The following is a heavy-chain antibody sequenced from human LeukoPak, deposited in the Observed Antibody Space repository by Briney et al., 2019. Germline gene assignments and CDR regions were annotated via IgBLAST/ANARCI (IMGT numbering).Heavy chain of an antibody. CDR2: FYYSGST. CDR1: GGSISSSSYY. J-gene: IGHJ3*02. D-gene: IGHD3-16*01. V-gene: IGHV4-39*01. CDR3: ASTHGGAFDI. Sequence: SETLSLTCTVVSGGSISSSSYYWGWIRQPPGKGLEWIGSFYYSGSTYYNPSLKSRVTISADTSKNQFSLKLSSVTAADTAVYYCASTHGGAFDIWGQGTMVTVSS.